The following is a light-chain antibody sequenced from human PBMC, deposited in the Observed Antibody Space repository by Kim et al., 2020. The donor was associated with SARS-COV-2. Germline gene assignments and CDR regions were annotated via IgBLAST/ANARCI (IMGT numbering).Light chain of an antibody. Sequence: PGERAVTTCSPSKSVNSNSSWYHQKPGKDPTHLIFCASSSATGTPARFSGSRSGTEFTITISSRQAADFALYYCRQYNNWPPITFGQGTRLEIK. CDR1: KSVNSN. V-gene: IGKV3-15*01. CDR3: RQYNNWPPIT. CDR2: CAS. J-gene: IGKJ5*01.